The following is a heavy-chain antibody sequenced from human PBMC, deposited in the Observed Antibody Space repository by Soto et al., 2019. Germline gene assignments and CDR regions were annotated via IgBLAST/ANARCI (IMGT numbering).Heavy chain of an antibody. V-gene: IGHV4-30-4*01. Sequence: PSETLSLTCTVSGGSISSGDYYWSWIRQPPGKGLEWIGYIYYSGSTYYNPSLKSRVTISVDTSKNQFSLKLSSVTAADTAVYYCARGRGYDAYFDYWCQGTLVTVSS. CDR3: ARGRGYDAYFDY. CDR1: GGSISSGDYY. J-gene: IGHJ4*02. CDR2: IYYSGST. D-gene: IGHD5-12*01.